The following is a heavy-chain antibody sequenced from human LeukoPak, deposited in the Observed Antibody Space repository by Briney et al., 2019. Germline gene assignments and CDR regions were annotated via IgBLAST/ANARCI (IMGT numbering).Heavy chain of an antibody. CDR2: INHSGST. Sequence: PSETLSLTCAVYGGSFSGYYWSWIRQPPGKGLEWIGEINHSGSTNYNPSLKSRVTISVDTSKNQFSLKLSSVTAADTAVYYCARGRSDGYSKRRVFDYWGQGTLVTVSS. CDR3: ARGRSDGYSKRRVFDY. CDR1: GGSFSGYY. V-gene: IGHV4-34*01. J-gene: IGHJ4*02. D-gene: IGHD5-24*01.